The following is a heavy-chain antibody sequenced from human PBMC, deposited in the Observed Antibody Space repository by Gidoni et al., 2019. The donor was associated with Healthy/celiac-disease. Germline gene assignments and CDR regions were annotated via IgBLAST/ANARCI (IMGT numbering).Heavy chain of an antibody. CDR2: IYWDDDK. D-gene: IGHD5-12*01. J-gene: IGHJ4*02. Sequence: QITLKEYGPTLVKPTQTLTLTCTFSGFSLSTSGVGVGWIRQPPGKALEWLALIYWDDDKRYSPSLKSRLTITKDTSKNQVVLTMTNMDPVDTATYYCAHSSGWLRDIPFDFWGQGTLVTVSS. CDR1: GFSLSTSGVG. CDR3: AHSSGWLRDIPFDF. V-gene: IGHV2-5*02.